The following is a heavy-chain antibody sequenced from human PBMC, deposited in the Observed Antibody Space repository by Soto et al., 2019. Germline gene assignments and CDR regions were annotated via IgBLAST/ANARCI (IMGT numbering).Heavy chain of an antibody. CDR3: ARRYSSSFDY. V-gene: IGHV4-59*08. Sequence: QVQLQESGPGLVKPSETLSLTCTVSGGSISSYYWSWIRQPPGKGLEWIGNIYYSGSTNYNPSLESRVPIPVDPSKNQCSLKLSSVTAADTAVYYCARRYSSSFDYWGQGTLVTVSS. CDR2: IYYSGST. CDR1: GGSISSYY. J-gene: IGHJ4*02. D-gene: IGHD6-13*01.